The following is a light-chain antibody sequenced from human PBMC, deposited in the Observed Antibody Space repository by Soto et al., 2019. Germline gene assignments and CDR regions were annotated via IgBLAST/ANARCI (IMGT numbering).Light chain of an antibody. Sequence: ERVMTQSAATLSVSPGERATLSCRASQSVSSNLAWYHQKPGQAPRLLIYGASTRATGITARVSGSGSGTEFTLTISSLQSEDFAVYYCQQYNNWPQTFGQGTKVDIK. CDR1: QSVSSN. CDR3: QQYNNWPQT. J-gene: IGKJ1*01. CDR2: GAS. V-gene: IGKV3-15*01.